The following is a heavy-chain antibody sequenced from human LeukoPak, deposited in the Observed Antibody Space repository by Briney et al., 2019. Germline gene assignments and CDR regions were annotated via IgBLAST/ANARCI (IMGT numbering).Heavy chain of an antibody. V-gene: IGHV1-46*01. Sequence: ASVTVSCKASGYTFTSYYMHWVRQAPGQGLEWMGIINPSGGSTSYAQKFQGRVTMTRDMSTSTVYMELSSLRSEDTAVYYCAREYSSGVTSNESFDYWGQGTLVTVSS. D-gene: IGHD6-19*01. CDR1: GYTFTSYY. CDR3: AREYSSGVTSNESFDY. CDR2: INPSGGST. J-gene: IGHJ4*02.